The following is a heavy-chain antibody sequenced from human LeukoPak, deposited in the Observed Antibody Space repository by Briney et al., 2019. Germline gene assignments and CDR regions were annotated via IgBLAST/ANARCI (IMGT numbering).Heavy chain of an antibody. V-gene: IGHV4-39*01. J-gene: IGHJ4*02. Sequence: PSETLSLTCTVSGGSISSSSYSWGWIRQPPGKGLEWIGSIYYSGSTYYSPSLKSRVTISVDTSKNQFSLKLSSVTAADTAVYYCARGHCSGGSCYSTYYFDYWGQGTLVTVSS. D-gene: IGHD2-15*01. CDR1: GGSISSSSYS. CDR3: ARGHCSGGSCYSTYYFDY. CDR2: IYYSGST.